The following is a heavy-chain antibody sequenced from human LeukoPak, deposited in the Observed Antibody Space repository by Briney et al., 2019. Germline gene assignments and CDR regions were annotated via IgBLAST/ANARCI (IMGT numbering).Heavy chain of an antibody. CDR1: GGSFSGYY. V-gene: IGHV4-34*01. Sequence: SETLSLTCAFYGGSFSGYYWSWIRQPPGKGLEWIGEINHSGSTNYNPSLKSRVTISVDTSKNQFSLKLSSVTAADTAVYYCARLGIAARPGFIAAANWGQGTLVTVSS. CDR2: INHSGST. CDR3: ARLGIAARPGFIAAAN. J-gene: IGHJ4*02. D-gene: IGHD6-6*01.